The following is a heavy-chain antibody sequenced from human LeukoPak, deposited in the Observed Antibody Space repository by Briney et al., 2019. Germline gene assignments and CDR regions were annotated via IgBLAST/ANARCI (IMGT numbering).Heavy chain of an antibody. Sequence: PSQTLSLTCTVSGGSISSGGHYWSWIRQHPGKGLEWIGYIYYSGSTYYNPSLKGRVTISVDTSKNQFSLKLSSVTAADTAVYYCARGYCSSTTCYYNGMDVWGQGTTVTASS. CDR2: IYYSGST. J-gene: IGHJ6*02. CDR1: GGSISSGGHY. CDR3: ARGYCSSTTCYYNGMDV. D-gene: IGHD2/OR15-2a*01. V-gene: IGHV4-31*03.